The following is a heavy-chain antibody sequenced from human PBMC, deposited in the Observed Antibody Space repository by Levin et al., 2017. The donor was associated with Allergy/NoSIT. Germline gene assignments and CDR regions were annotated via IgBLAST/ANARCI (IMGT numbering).Heavy chain of an antibody. CDR1: GFTFSSYS. CDR3: VRGLERTDY. J-gene: IGHJ4*02. D-gene: IGHD1-1*01. V-gene: IGHV3-48*01. Sequence: GGSLRLSCTASGFTFSSYSMNWVRQAPGKGLEWVSYTSSGSSTIYYADSVKGRFTISRDNAKNSLYLQMNSLRAEDTAVYYCVRGLERTDYWGQGTLVTVSS. CDR2: TSSGSSTI.